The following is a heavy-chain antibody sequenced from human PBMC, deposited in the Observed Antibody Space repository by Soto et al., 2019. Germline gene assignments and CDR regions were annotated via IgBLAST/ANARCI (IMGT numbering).Heavy chain of an antibody. V-gene: IGHV1-69*13. CDR1: GGTFSSYA. CDR2: IIPIFGTA. CDR3: ARTYSGSYYGILSREGRSYYYYGMDV. D-gene: IGHD1-26*01. J-gene: IGHJ6*02. Sequence: SVEVSCKXSGGTFSSYAISWVRQAPGQGLEWMGGIIPIFGTANYAQKFQGRVTITADESTSTAYMELSSLRSEDTAVYYCARTYSGSYYGILSREGRSYYYYGMDVWGQGTTVTVSS.